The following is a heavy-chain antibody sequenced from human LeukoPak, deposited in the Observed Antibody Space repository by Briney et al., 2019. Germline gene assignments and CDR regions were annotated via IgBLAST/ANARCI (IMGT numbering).Heavy chain of an antibody. Sequence: SETLSLTCTVSGGSISSSSYYWGWIRQPPGKGLEWIGSIYYSGSTYNNPSLKSRVTISVDTSKNQFSLKLSSVTAADTAVHYCARQPSFLAAADARMDYWGQGTLVTVSS. CDR2: IYYSGST. CDR1: GGSISSSSYY. D-gene: IGHD6-13*01. V-gene: IGHV4-39*01. CDR3: ARQPSFLAAADARMDY. J-gene: IGHJ4*02.